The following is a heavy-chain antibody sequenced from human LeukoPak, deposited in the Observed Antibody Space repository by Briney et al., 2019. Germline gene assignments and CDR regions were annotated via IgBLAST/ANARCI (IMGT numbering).Heavy chain of an antibody. CDR2: VNPNSGGT. V-gene: IGHV1-2*02. CDR3: ARGASGVYTVTTSWFDP. CDR1: GYTFTGYY. D-gene: IGHD4-17*01. Sequence: ASVKVSCKASGYTFTGYYMHWVRQAPGQGLEWMGWVNPNSGGTNYAQKFQGRVTMTRDTSISTAYMELSRLRSDDTAVYYCARGASGVYTVTTSWFDPWGQGTLVTVSS. J-gene: IGHJ5*02.